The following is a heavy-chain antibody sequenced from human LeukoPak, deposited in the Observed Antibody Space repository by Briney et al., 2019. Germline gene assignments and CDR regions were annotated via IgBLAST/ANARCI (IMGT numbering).Heavy chain of an antibody. D-gene: IGHD6-19*01. CDR3: ARVSAQRPIAVAGIDMEFDY. J-gene: IGHJ4*02. CDR2: ISTNTGNP. V-gene: IGHV7-4-1*02. Sequence: ASVKVSCKASGYTFTSYAMNWVRQAPGQGLEWMGWISTNTGNPTYAQGFTGRFVFSLDTSVSTAYLQISSLKAEDTAVYYCARVSAQRPIAVAGIDMEFDYWGQGTLVTVSS. CDR1: GYTFTSYA.